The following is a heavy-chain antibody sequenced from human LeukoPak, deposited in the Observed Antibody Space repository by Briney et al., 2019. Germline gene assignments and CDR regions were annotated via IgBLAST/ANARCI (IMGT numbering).Heavy chain of an antibody. J-gene: IGHJ4*02. CDR3: ARGSPIQTSPFDY. CDR2: INHSGST. V-gene: IGHV4-34*01. Sequence: ASETLSLTCAVYGGSFSGYYWSWIRQPPGKGLEWIGEINHSGSTNYNPSLKSRVTISVDTSKNQFSLKLSSVTAADTAVYYCARGSPIQTSPFDYWGQGTLVTVSS. CDR1: GGSFSGYY. D-gene: IGHD2-2*02.